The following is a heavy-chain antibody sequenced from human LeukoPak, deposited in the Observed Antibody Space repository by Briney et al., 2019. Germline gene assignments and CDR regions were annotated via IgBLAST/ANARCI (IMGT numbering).Heavy chain of an antibody. CDR1: GLTFSSYW. V-gene: IGHV3-7*01. J-gene: IGHJ5*02. Sequence: GESLRLSCVASGLTFSSYWMSWVRQAPGKGLEWVANINEDGSEKYYVDSVKGRFTISRDNAKNSLYLQMNSLRAEDTALYYCARAHHWGQGTLVTVSS. CDR2: INEDGSEK. CDR3: ARAHH.